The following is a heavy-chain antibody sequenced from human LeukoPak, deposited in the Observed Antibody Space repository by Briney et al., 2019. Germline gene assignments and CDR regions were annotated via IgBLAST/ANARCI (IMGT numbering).Heavy chain of an antibody. D-gene: IGHD1-1*01. J-gene: IGHJ4*02. CDR1: GDSISSSTYY. CDR2: IYYSGST. Sequence: TPSETLSLTCTVSGDSISSSTYYWGWIRQPPGKGLEWIGSIYYSGSTSYNPSLKSRVTISIDTSKNQFSLKLSSVTAADTAVYYCARGARVHDLKYYFDYWGQGTLVTVSS. V-gene: IGHV4-39*07. CDR3: ARGARVHDLKYYFDY.